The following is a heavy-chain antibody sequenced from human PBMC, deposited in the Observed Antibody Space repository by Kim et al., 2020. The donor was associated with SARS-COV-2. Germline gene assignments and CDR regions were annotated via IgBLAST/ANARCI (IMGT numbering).Heavy chain of an antibody. D-gene: IGHD2-2*02. CDR2: ISSTGTI. CDR3: ARELPYHYFDY. J-gene: IGHJ4*02. CDR1: GFSFSTYN. Sequence: GGSLRLSCAASGFSFSTYNMDWVRQAPGKGPEWVSYISSTGTIQYADSVKDRFTISRDNAKNSLYLQMNSLRDEDTAVYYCARELPYHYFDYWGQGALVT. V-gene: IGHV3-48*02.